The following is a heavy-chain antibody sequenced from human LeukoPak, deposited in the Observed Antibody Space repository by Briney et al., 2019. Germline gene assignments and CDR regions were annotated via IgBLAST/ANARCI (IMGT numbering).Heavy chain of an antibody. CDR1: GYSFTNYA. V-gene: IGHV7-4-1*02. CDR2: IHPSTGNP. J-gene: IGHJ4*02. D-gene: IGHD3-16*02. Sequence: ASVTVSCKASGYSFTNYAMNWVRQAPGQGLEWMGWIHPSTGNPTYAQGFTGRFVFSLDTSVSTTYLQISSLKAEDTAVYFCARAFQSLGGLSLPDYWGQGTLLTVAS. CDR3: ARAFQSLGGLSLPDY.